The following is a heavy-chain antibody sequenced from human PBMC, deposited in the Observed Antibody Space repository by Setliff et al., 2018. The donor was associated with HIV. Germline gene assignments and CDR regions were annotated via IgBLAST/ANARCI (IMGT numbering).Heavy chain of an antibody. CDR1: GYTLTELS. D-gene: IGHD6-19*01. V-gene: IGHV1-24*01. CDR3: ATYSSGWTRYFSY. J-gene: IGHJ4*02. CDR2: FEPEDGET. Sequence: ASVKVSCKVSGYTLTELSMHWVRQAPGKGLEWMGGFEPEDGETIYAQKFQGRVTMTEDTSTDTAYMELSSLRSEDTAVYYCATYSSGWTRYFSYWGQGTLVTVSS.